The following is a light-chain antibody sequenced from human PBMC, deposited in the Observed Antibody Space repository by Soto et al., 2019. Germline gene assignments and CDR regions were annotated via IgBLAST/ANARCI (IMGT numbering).Light chain of an antibody. CDR3: QQYGSSPWT. V-gene: IGKV3-20*01. Sequence: IVVTQSPGTLSLSPGERATLSCRASQSVSSNYLAWYQQKPGQAPRPLIYGASSRATGIPDRFSGSGAGTDFTLTISRLESEDFAVYYCQQYGSSPWTFGQGTKV. J-gene: IGKJ1*01. CDR2: GAS. CDR1: QSVSSNY.